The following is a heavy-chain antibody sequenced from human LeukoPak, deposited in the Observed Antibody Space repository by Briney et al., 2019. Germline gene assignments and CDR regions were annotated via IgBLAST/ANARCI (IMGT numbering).Heavy chain of an antibody. J-gene: IGHJ5*02. Sequence: VSVTVSCTASGYTFTSYGISWVRQAPGQGLEWMGRISAYNGNTNYAQKLQGRVTMTTDTSTSTAYMELRGLRSDDTAVYYCARFGRAAAGTAGYNCFDPWGQGTLVTVSS. CDR2: ISAYNGNT. V-gene: IGHV1-18*04. CDR3: ARFGRAAAGTAGYNCFDP. D-gene: IGHD6-13*01. CDR1: GYTFTSYG.